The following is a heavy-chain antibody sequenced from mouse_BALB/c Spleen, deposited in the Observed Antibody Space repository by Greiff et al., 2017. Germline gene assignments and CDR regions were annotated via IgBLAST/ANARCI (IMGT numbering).Heavy chain of an antibody. CDR1: GFTFSSYA. J-gene: IGHJ4*01. Sequence: DVMLVESGGGLVKPGGSLKLSCAASGFTFSSYAMSWVRQTPEKRLEWVATISSGGSYTYYPDSVKGRFTISRDNAKNTLYLQMSSLRSEDTAMYYCARLDPGAMDYWGQGTSVTVSS. CDR2: ISSGGSYT. V-gene: IGHV5-9-1*01. CDR3: ARLDPGAMDY.